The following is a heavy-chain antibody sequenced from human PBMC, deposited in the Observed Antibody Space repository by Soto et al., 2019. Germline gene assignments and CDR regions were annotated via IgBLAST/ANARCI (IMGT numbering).Heavy chain of an antibody. D-gene: IGHD2-2*01. J-gene: IGHJ5*02. CDR3: ARDGRYCTSTTCPFDP. V-gene: IGHV3-21*05. CDR2: ISSSSSYT. Sequence: PGGSLRLSCAASGFTFSRYVMNWVRQPPGKGLEWVSYISSSSSYTNYADSVKGRFTISRDNTKNSLYLQMNSLRAEDTAVYYCARDGRYCTSTTCPFDPWGQGTLVTVAS. CDR1: GFTFSRYV.